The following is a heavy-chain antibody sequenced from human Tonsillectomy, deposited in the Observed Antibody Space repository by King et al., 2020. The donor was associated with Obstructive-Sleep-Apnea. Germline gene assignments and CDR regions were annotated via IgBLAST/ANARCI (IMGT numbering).Heavy chain of an antibody. D-gene: IGHD4/OR15-4a*01. Sequence: VQLVESGGGLVQPGGSLRLSCAASGFTSNDHYMDWVRQAPGKGLEWVGRTKKKSNSYTTEYAAAVKGRFIIQRDDSKNSRHLKMNSLKTEDTAVYYCARTGDYGDYGMEVWGQATTVTVSS. CDR3: ARTGDYGDYGMEV. CDR2: TKKKSNSYTT. CDR1: GFTSNDHY. V-gene: IGHV3-72*01. J-gene: IGHJ6*02.